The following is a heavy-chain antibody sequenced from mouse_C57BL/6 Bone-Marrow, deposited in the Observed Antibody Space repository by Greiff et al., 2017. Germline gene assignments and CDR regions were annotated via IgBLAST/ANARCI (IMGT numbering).Heavy chain of an antibody. J-gene: IGHJ4*01. Sequence: VQLQQSGAELVKPGASVKLSCKASGYTFTNYWMHWVKQRPGQGLEWIGMMHPNGGSPDYNEKFTSEASLSVDKSSRTAYMELSSLTSEDSAVYYCARSYDYDDYTMDYWGQGTSVTVSS. CDR3: ARSYDYDDYTMDY. CDR2: MHPNGGSP. D-gene: IGHD2-4*01. CDR1: GYTFTNYW. V-gene: IGHV1-64*01.